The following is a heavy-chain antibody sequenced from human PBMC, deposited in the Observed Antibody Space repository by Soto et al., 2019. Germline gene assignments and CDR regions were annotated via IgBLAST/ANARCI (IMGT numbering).Heavy chain of an antibody. CDR1: GGTFSTYT. D-gene: IGHD2-2*01. V-gene: IGHV1-69*02. Sequence: QVHLEQSGAEVKKPGSSVKVSCKAAGGTFSTYTLIWVRQAPGQGLEWMGRIIPMLTVTNSAQKFQGRVTLTADKSTSKAFMDLTSLTSDDTAVYYCSIGSWSAETFDVWGQGTMVTVSS. J-gene: IGHJ3*01. CDR2: IIPMLTVT. CDR3: SIGSWSAETFDV.